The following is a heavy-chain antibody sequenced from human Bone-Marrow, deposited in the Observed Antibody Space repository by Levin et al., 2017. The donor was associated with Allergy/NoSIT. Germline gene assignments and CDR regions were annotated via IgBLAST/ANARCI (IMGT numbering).Heavy chain of an antibody. CDR3: ARGGANWGSYFDY. CDR2: IYYGERT. V-gene: IGHV4-61*08. CDR1: GGSVSSGGFY. D-gene: IGHD7-27*01. Sequence: SQTLSLTCTVSGGSVSSGGFYWSWIRQAPGKGLEWIGFIYYGERTNYNPSLESRVTISGDTSKNQISLKLSSVTAADTAVYYCARGGANWGSYFDYWGQGTLVAVSS. J-gene: IGHJ4*02.